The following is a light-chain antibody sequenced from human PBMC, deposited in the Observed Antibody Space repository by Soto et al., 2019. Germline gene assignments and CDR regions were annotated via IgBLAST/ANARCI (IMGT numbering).Light chain of an antibody. V-gene: IGKV3-15*01. CDR3: QKYNNWPPWT. CDR1: ESVSSK. CDR2: GAS. Sequence: EIVLTQSPATLSVSPGERATLSCRASESVSSKLAWYQQKPGQAPRLLIYGASTRATGIPDRFSGSGSGTEFTLPISGLQSEDFAVYYCQKYNNWPPWTFGQGTKVDIK. J-gene: IGKJ1*01.